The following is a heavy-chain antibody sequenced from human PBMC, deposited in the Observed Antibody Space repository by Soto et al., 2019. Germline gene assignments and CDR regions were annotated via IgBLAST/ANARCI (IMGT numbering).Heavy chain of an antibody. CDR1: GGTFSSYA. J-gene: IGHJ3*02. V-gene: IGHV1-69*06. Sequence: QVQLVQSGAEVQKPGSSVKVSCKASGGTFSSYAISWVRQAPGQGLEWMGGIIPIFGTANYAQKFQGRVTITADKSTSTSYMELSSLRAEDTAVYYCARVAVAGSGAFDIWGQGTMVTVSS. D-gene: IGHD6-19*01. CDR3: ARVAVAGSGAFDI. CDR2: IIPIFGTA.